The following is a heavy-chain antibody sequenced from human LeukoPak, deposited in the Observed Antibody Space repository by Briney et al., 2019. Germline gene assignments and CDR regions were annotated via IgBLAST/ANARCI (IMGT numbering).Heavy chain of an antibody. D-gene: IGHD3-10*01. CDR2: IYSGGST. J-gene: IGHJ5*02. CDR1: GFTVSSNY. V-gene: IGHV3-53*01. Sequence: PGGSLRLSCAASGFTVSSNYMSWVRQAPGKGLEWVSVIYSGGSTYYADSVKGRFTISRDNSKNTPYLQMNSLRAEDTAVYYCARDRGLNWFDPWGQGTLVTVSS. CDR3: ARDRGLNWFDP.